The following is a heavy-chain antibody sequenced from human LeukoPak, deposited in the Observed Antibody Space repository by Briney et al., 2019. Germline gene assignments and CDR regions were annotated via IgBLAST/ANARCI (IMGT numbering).Heavy chain of an antibody. J-gene: IGHJ4*02. CDR1: GFTFSSYA. V-gene: IGHV3-23*01. D-gene: IGHD2-21*02. CDR2: ISGSGGST. Sequence: PGGPLRLSCAASGFTFSSYAMSWVRQAPGKGLEWVSAISGSGGSTYYADSVKGRFTISRDNSKNTLYLQMNSLRAEDTAVYYCAKSSLVVVTAGDYWGQGTLVTVSS. CDR3: AKSSLVVVTAGDY.